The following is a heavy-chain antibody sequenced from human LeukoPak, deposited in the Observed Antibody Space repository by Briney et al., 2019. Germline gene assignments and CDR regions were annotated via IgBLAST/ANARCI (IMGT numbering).Heavy chain of an antibody. V-gene: IGHV4-4*07. CDR1: GGSISNNY. D-gene: IGHD1-1*01. Sequence: SETLSLTCTVSGGSISNNYWNWIRQPAGKGLEWIGRIYTSGSIDYNSSFGSRVTMSVDTSKNQFSLRLSSVTAADTAVYYCTREYDGWNDYWGQGTLATVSS. CDR3: TREYDGWNDY. J-gene: IGHJ4*02. CDR2: IYTSGSI.